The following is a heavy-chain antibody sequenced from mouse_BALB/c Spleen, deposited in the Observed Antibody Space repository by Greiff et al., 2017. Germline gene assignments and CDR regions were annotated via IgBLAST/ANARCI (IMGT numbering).Heavy chain of an antibody. CDR2: ISSGSSTI. Sequence: EVMLVESGGGLVQPGGSRKLSCAASGFTFSSFGMHWVRQAPEKGLEWVAYISSGSSTIYYADTVKGRFTISRDNPKNTLFLQMTSLRSEDTAMYYCAREADWDREYAMDYWGQGTSVTVSS. CDR3: AREADWDREYAMDY. V-gene: IGHV5-17*02. J-gene: IGHJ4*01. CDR1: GFTFSSFG. D-gene: IGHD4-1*01.